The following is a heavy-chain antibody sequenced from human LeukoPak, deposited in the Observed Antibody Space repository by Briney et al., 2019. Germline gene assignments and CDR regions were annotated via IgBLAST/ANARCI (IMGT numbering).Heavy chain of an antibody. Sequence: SETLSLSCTVSGGSISSYYWSWIRQPAGNGLEWIGRIYTSGSTNYNASLKSRVSMSVDTSKNQFSLKLSSVTAADTAVFYCARENSGSYREFDYWGQGTLVTVSS. CDR3: ARENSGSYREFDY. V-gene: IGHV4-4*07. CDR2: IYTSGST. J-gene: IGHJ4*02. CDR1: GGSISSYY. D-gene: IGHD1-26*01.